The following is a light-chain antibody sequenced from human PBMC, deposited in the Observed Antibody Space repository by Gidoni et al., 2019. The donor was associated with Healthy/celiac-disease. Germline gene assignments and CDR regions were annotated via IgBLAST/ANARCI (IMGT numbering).Light chain of an antibody. J-gene: IGKJ3*01. CDR1: QSINSW. CDR3: QQYNSSFT. CDR2: KAS. V-gene: IGKV1-5*03. Sequence: DIQMTPSPSTLSASVGDRVTITCRASQSINSWLSWYQQKPGKAPKLLICKASSLERGVPSRFSGSGSGTEYTLTISSLQPDDFATYCCQQYNSSFTFGPGTKVDIK.